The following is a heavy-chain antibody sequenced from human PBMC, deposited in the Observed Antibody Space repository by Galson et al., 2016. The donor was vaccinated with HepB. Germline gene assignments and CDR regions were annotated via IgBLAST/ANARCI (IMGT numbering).Heavy chain of an antibody. J-gene: IGHJ3*02. V-gene: IGHV3-9*01. CDR1: GFTLDHYA. CDR2: ISWNSGSI. Sequence: SLRLSCAASGFTLDHYAMHWVRQAPGKGLEWVSGISWNSGSIGYADSVKGRFTVSRDNAKNSLYLHMNSLRAGDTALYYCAKDSGGYYYDSSGYRRNAFDIWGQGTMVTVSS. CDR3: AKDSGGYYYDSSGYRRNAFDI. D-gene: IGHD3-22*01.